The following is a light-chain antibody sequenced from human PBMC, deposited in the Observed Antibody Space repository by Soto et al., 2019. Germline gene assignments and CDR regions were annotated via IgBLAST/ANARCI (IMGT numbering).Light chain of an antibody. CDR1: SSNIGAGY. V-gene: IGLV1-51*01. CDR3: GTWDSSLSAVV. CDR2: DNN. J-gene: IGLJ2*01. Sequence: QSVLTQPPSVSGAPGQRVTISCTGSSSNIGAGYVVHWYQQLPGAAPKLLIYDNNKRPSGIPDRFSGSKSGTSATLGITGLQTGDEADYYCGTWDSSLSAVVFGGGTKVTVL.